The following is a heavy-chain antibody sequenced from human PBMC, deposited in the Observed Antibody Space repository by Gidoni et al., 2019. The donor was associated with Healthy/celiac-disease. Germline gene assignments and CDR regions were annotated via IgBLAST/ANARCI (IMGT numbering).Heavy chain of an antibody. V-gene: IGHV5-10-1*03. CDR1: GYSFTSYW. J-gene: IGHJ4*02. Sequence: EVQLVQSGAAVKKPGESLRISCKGSGYSFTSYWISWVRQMPGKGLEWMGRIDPSDSYTNYSPSFQGHVTISADKSISTAYLQWSSLKASDTAMYYCARHPTLDDFWSGYFDYWGQGTLVTVSS. CDR3: ARHPTLDDFWSGYFDY. D-gene: IGHD3-3*01. CDR2: IDPSDSYT.